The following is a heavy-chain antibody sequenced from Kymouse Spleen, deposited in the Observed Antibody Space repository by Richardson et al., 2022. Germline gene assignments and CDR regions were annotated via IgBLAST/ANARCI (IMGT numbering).Heavy chain of an antibody. CDR1: GFTFSNAW. Sequence: EVQLVESGGGLVKPGGSLRLSCAASGFTFSNAWMSWVRQAPGKGLEWVGRIKSKTDGGTTDYAAPVKGRFTISRDDSKNTLYLQMNSLKTEDTAVYYCTTVHDYSNFYDAFDIWGQGTMVTVSS. CDR3: TTVHDYSNFYDAFDI. V-gene: IGHV3-15*01. CDR2: IKSKTDGGTT. J-gene: IGHJ3*02. D-gene: IGHD4-11,IGHD4-11*01.